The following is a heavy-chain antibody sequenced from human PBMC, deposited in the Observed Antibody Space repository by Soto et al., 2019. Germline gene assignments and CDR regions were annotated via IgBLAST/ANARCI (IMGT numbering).Heavy chain of an antibody. J-gene: IGHJ4*02. Sequence: QVQLVQSGAEVKKPGSSVKVSCKASGGTFSSYAISWVRQAPGQGLEWMGGIIPIFGTANYAQKFQGRVTIPADESTSTAYMELSSLRSEDTAVYYCARSAYYDFWSGYQGGYYFDYWGQGTLVTVSS. D-gene: IGHD3-3*01. CDR3: ARSAYYDFWSGYQGGYYFDY. CDR2: IIPIFGTA. V-gene: IGHV1-69*01. CDR1: GGTFSSYA.